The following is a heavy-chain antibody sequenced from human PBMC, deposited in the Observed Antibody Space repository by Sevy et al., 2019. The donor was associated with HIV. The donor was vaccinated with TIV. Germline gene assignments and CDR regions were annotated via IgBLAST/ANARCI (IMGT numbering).Heavy chain of an antibody. CDR3: AKDPELRFLEWLLGYFDY. J-gene: IGHJ4*02. V-gene: IGHV3-23*01. D-gene: IGHD3-3*01. Sequence: GGSLRLSCAASGFTFSSYAMSWVRQAPGKGLEWVSAISGSGGSTYYADSVKGRFTISRDNSKNTLYLQMNSLRAEDTAVYYCAKDPELRFLEWLLGYFDYWGQGTLVTVSS. CDR1: GFTFSSYA. CDR2: ISGSGGST.